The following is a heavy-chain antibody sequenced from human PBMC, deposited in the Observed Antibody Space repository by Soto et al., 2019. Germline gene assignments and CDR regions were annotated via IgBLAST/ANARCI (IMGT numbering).Heavy chain of an antibody. CDR3: ARDFYGGYTYGPGDY. V-gene: IGHV3-7*01. J-gene: IGHJ4*02. Sequence: EVQLVECGGGLVQPGGSLRLSCAASGFMFSAYWMSWVRQAPGKGLEWVANIHGDGGKIYYVDSVKGRFTISRDNAKRSLYLQMNSLRAEDTAVYYCARDFYGGYTYGPGDYWGQGALVAVSS. CDR1: GFMFSAYW. D-gene: IGHD5-18*01. CDR2: IHGDGGKI.